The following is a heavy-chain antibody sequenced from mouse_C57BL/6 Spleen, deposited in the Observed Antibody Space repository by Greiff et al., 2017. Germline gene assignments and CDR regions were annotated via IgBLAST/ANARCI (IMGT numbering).Heavy chain of an antibody. CDR1: GYTFTDYE. Sequence: LQESGAELVRPGASVTLSCKASGYTFTDYEMHWVKQTPVHGLEWIGAIDPETGGTAYNQKFKGKAILTADKSSSTAYMELRSLTSEDSAVYYCTIDLLLYYWGQGTSVTVSS. CDR2: IDPETGGT. CDR3: TIDLLLYY. D-gene: IGHD1-1*01. J-gene: IGHJ4*01. V-gene: IGHV1-15*01.